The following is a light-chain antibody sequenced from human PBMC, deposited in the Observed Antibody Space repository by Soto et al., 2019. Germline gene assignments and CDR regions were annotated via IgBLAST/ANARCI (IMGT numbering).Light chain of an antibody. CDR3: GTWDNSLSAGV. V-gene: IGLV1-51*01. Sequence: QSVLTQPPSVSAAPGQKVTISCSGSTSNIANNYVSWYQQLPGTAPKLLIYESNKRPSGIPDRFSGSKSGTSATLGITGLQAGDEADYYCGTWDNSLSAGVFGGGTQLTVL. CDR1: TSNIANNY. J-gene: IGLJ2*01. CDR2: ESN.